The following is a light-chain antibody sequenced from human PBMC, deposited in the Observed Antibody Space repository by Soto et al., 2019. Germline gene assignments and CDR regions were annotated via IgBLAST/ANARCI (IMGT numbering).Light chain of an antibody. Sequence: QSALTQPASVSGAPGQSITISCTGSSSNIGGYNYVTWYQQHPGTAPKVMIYDVNNRPSGVSSRFSGSKSGNTASLTISGLPAEDEADYYRSSYATRSTVVFGGGTKLTVL. CDR2: DVN. CDR1: SSNIGGYNY. J-gene: IGLJ2*01. V-gene: IGLV2-14*03. CDR3: SSYATRSTVV.